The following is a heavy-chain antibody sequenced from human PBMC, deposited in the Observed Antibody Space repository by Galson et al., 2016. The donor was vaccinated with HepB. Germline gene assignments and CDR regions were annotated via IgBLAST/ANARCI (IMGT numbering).Heavy chain of an antibody. V-gene: IGHV3-15*01. J-gene: IGHJ6*02. Sequence: SLRLSCAASGFTFSNAWMSWVRQAPGKGLEWVGRIKSKTHGGTTDYAAPVKGRFTISRDDSKNTLYLQMTNLKTEDTAVYYCTTVAPGRYSYYYYYAMDVWGQGTTVTVSS. CDR1: GFTFSNAW. CDR2: IKSKTHGGTT. D-gene: IGHD2-15*01. CDR3: TTVAPGRYSYYYYYAMDV.